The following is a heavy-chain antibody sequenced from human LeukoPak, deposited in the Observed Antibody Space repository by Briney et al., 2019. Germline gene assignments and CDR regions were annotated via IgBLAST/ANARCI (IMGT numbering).Heavy chain of an antibody. J-gene: IGHJ5*02. CDR3: ARDPWTPVSRPDWFDP. Sequence: PGGSLRLSCAASGFTFDDYAMHWVRQAPGKGLEWVSGISWNSGSIGYADSVKGRFTISRDNAENSLYLQMNSLRAEDTAVYYCARDPWTPVSRPDWFDPWGQGTLVTVSS. D-gene: IGHD1-14*01. CDR2: ISWNSGSI. V-gene: IGHV3-9*01. CDR1: GFTFDDYA.